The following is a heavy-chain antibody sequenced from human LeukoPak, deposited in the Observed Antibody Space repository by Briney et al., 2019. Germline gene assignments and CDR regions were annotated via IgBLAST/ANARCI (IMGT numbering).Heavy chain of an antibody. D-gene: IGHD1-14*01. CDR2: IIPIFGTA. CDR3: ALTPGGPDYYYYGMDV. CDR1: GGTFSSYA. J-gene: IGHJ6*02. V-gene: IGHV1-69*13. Sequence: SVKVTCKASGGTFSSYAISWVRQAPGQGLEWMGGIIPIFGTANYAQKFQGRVTITADESTSTAYMELSSLRSEDTAVYYCALTPGGPDYYYYGMDVWGQGTTVTVSS.